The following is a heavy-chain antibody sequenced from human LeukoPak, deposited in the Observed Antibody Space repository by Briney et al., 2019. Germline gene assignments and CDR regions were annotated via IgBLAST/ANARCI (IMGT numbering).Heavy chain of an antibody. CDR1: GFTFSSYT. J-gene: IGHJ4*02. V-gene: IGHV3-21*01. Sequence: GGSLRLSCAASGFTFSSYTMNWVRQAPGKGLEWVSSISSSRSYIYNADSVKGRFTISRDNAKNSLYLQMNSLRAEDTAVHYCARDHCSSTSCFPSGTNYFDSWGQGTPVTVSS. D-gene: IGHD2-2*01. CDR2: ISSSRSYI. CDR3: ARDHCSSTSCFPSGTNYFDS.